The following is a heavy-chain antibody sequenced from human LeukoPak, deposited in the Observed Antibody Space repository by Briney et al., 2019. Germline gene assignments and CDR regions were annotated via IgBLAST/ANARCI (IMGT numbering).Heavy chain of an antibody. V-gene: IGHV3-23*01. CDR1: GFTFDDYA. CDR2: ISGSGGST. J-gene: IGHJ4*02. D-gene: IGHD3-22*01. Sequence: GGSLRLSCAASGFTFDDYAMHWVRQAPGKGLEWVSAISGSGGSTYYADSMKGRFTISRDNSKNTLYLQMNNLRAGDTAVYYCAKDGKRITMIGVVRRGHYLDYWGQGTLVTVSS. CDR3: AKDGKRITMIGVVRRGHYLDY.